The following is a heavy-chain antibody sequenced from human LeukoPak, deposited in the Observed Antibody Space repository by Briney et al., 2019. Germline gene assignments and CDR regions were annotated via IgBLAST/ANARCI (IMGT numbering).Heavy chain of an antibody. Sequence: SVKVSCKASGGTFSSYAISWVRQAPGQGLEWMGGIIPIFGTANCAQKFQGRVTITADESTSTAYMELSSLRSEDTAVYYCARGGMGIAAAPNNYYYYYMDAWGKGTTVTVSS. J-gene: IGHJ6*03. CDR3: ARGGMGIAAAPNNYYYYYMDA. CDR1: GGTFSSYA. D-gene: IGHD6-13*01. V-gene: IGHV1-69*13. CDR2: IIPIFGTA.